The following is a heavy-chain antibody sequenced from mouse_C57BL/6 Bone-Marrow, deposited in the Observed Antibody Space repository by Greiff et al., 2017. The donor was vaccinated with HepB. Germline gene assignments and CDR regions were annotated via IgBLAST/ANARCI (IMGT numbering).Heavy chain of an antibody. J-gene: IGHJ4*01. CDR1: GFTFSSYG. V-gene: IGHV5-6*02. Sequence: DVMLVESGGDLVKPGGSLKLSCAASGFTFSSYGMSWVRQTPDKRLEWVATISSGGSYTYYPDSVKGRFTISRDNAKNTLYLQMSSLKSEDTAMYYCDPVYAMDYWGQGTSVTVSS. CDR2: ISSGGSYT. CDR3: DPVYAMDY.